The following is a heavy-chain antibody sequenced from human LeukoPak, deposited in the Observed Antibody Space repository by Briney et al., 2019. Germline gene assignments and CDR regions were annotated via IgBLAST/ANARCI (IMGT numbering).Heavy chain of an antibody. D-gene: IGHD3-3*01. CDR2: IKQDGSAK. CDR1: GFTFSDYW. J-gene: IGHJ4*02. Sequence: GGSLRLSCAASGFTFSDYWMSWVRQAPGEGLEWVANIKQDGSAKNYVDSVKGRFTISRDNSKNTLYLQMNSLRAEDTAVYYCAKDSHYDFWSGYYTADYWGQGTLVTVSS. CDR3: AKDSHYDFWSGYYTADY. V-gene: IGHV3-7*03.